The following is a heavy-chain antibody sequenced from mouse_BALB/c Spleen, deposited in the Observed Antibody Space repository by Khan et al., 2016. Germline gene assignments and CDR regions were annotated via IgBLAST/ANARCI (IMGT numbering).Heavy chain of an antibody. V-gene: IGHV10-1*02. CDR1: GFTFNTYA. CDR3: VGQRGNYEAWFAY. CDR2: IRSKSNNYAT. J-gene: IGHJ3*01. Sequence: EVQLVESGGGLVQPKGSLKLSCAASGFTFNTYAMNWVRQAPGKGLEWVARIRSKSNNYATYYADSVKDRFTISRDDSQSMLYLQMNNLKTEDTAMYYCVGQRGNYEAWFAYWGQGTLVTVSA. D-gene: IGHD2-1*01.